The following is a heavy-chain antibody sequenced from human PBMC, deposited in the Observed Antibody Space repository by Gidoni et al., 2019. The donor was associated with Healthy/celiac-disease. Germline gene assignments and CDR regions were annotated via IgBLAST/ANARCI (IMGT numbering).Heavy chain of an antibody. D-gene: IGHD1-7*01. CDR1: GGSISSGGYY. CDR2: IYYSGRT. Sequence: QVQLQESGPGLVKRPQTLSLTCTVSGGSISSGGYYWSWIRQHPGKGLEWLGYIYYSGRTYYNPSLKGRVTKSVDPSKNQFSLKLSSVTAADTAVYYCASVRNYARKNYAFYIWGQGKMVT. V-gene: IGHV4-31*03. J-gene: IGHJ3*02. CDR3: ASVRNYARKNYAFYI.